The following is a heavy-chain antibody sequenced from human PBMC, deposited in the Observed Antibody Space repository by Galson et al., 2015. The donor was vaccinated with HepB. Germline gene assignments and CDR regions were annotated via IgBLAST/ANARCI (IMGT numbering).Heavy chain of an antibody. CDR2: VNTNTGSP. J-gene: IGHJ4*02. CDR1: GYMFTSFT. CDR3: AKEYHYRSIGGFDY. D-gene: IGHD3-10*01. V-gene: IGHV7-4-1*01. Sequence: SVKVSCKASGYMFTSFTIHWVRQAPGQGLEWMGSVNTNTGSPTYAQDFTGRLVFSLDISLDTAYLQVYRLETEDTALYYCAKEYHYRSIGGFDYWGQGTLSTVSS.